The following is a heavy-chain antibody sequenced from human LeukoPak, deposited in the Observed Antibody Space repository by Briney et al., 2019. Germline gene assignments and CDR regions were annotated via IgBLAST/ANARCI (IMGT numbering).Heavy chain of an antibody. Sequence: GGSLRLSCAASPFTFSSYWMHWVRQAPGKGLMWVSRINSDGYSISYADSVKGRFTISRDNAKNTLYLQMNSLRAGDTAVYYCARDWGYCSSTSCPLDYWGQGTLVTVSS. V-gene: IGHV3-74*01. D-gene: IGHD2-2*01. CDR3: ARDWGYCSSTSCPLDY. J-gene: IGHJ4*02. CDR2: INSDGYSI. CDR1: PFTFSSYW.